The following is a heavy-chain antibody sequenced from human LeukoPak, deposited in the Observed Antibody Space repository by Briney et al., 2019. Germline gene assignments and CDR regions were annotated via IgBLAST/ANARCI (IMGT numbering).Heavy chain of an antibody. Sequence: ASVKVSCKASGGTFSSYAISWVRQAPGQGLEGMGWISAYNGNTNYAQKLQGRVTMTADTSTSTAYMELRSLRSDDTAVYYCARDPGQVTIFGVVIRGNDAFDIWGQGTMVTVSS. D-gene: IGHD3-3*01. J-gene: IGHJ3*02. CDR3: ARDPGQVTIFGVVIRGNDAFDI. CDR1: GGTFSSYA. V-gene: IGHV1-18*01. CDR2: ISAYNGNT.